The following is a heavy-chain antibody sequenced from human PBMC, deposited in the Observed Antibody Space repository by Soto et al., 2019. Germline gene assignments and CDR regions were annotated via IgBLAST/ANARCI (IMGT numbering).Heavy chain of an antibody. CDR2: IFTRDSET. V-gene: IGHV5-51*01. Sequence: GESLKISCKGPGHLFNNHWIGWVRQTPGKGLEWMGLIFTRDSETKTSPSFQGHVSFSVDNSINTVYLQWTSLKTTDTGIYFCARGYFDSGHGYDLWGQGTLVTVSS. CDR3: ARGYFDSGHGYDL. J-gene: IGHJ5*02. CDR1: GHLFNNHW. D-gene: IGHD3-10*01.